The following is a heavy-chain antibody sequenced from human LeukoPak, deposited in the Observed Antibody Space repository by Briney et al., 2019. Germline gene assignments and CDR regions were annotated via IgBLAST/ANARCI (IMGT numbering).Heavy chain of an antibody. CDR2: IYTSGST. CDR1: GGSISSYY. D-gene: IGHD3-3*01. Sequence: SETLSLTCTVSGGSISSYYWSWIRQPAGKGLEWIGRIYTSGSTNYNPSLKSRVTMSVDTSKNQFSLKLSSVTAADTAVYYCAGSDFWSGSFDYWGQGTLVTVSS. V-gene: IGHV4-4*07. J-gene: IGHJ4*02. CDR3: AGSDFWSGSFDY.